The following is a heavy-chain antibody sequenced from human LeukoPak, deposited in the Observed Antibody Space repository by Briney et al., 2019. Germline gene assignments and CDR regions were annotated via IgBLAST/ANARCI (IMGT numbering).Heavy chain of an antibody. CDR1: GGSISSSGYY. CDR3: ARHSRSGYGDYESAFDI. V-gene: IGHV4-39*01. D-gene: IGHD5-12*01. J-gene: IGHJ4*02. Sequence: SETLSLTCIVSGGSISSSGYYWDWIRQPPGKGLEWIGNFYYTGSTYYNPSLKSRITISVDTSKNQFSLKLRSVTAADTAVYYCARHSRSGYGDYESAFDIWGQGTLVTVSS. CDR2: FYYTGST.